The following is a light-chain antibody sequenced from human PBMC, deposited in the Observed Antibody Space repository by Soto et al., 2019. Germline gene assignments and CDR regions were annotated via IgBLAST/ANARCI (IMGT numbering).Light chain of an antibody. CDR3: QQYNSYSPET. Sequence: DIQMTQSPSTLSASVGDRVTITCRASQSISSWLAWYQQKPGKAPKLLIYKASSLESGVPSRFSGSGSGTEFTLTISSLQPDDFATYYCQQYNSYSPETFGPVTKVDIK. J-gene: IGKJ3*01. V-gene: IGKV1-5*03. CDR1: QSISSW. CDR2: KAS.